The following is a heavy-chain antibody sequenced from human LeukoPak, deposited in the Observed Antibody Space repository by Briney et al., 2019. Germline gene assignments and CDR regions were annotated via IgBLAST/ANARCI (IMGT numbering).Heavy chain of an antibody. D-gene: IGHD2-2*01. V-gene: IGHV3-72*01. Sequence: PGGSLRLSWVASGFTFSDHHMDWVRQAPGKGLEWVGRSRNKVNSYTTEYAASVKDRFTISRDDSTTSLYLEMNSLKTEDTAVYFCARVWGSSNWYFDLWGRGTLVTVSS. CDR1: GFTFSDHH. CDR3: ARVWGSSNWYFDL. CDR2: SRNKVNSYTT. J-gene: IGHJ2*01.